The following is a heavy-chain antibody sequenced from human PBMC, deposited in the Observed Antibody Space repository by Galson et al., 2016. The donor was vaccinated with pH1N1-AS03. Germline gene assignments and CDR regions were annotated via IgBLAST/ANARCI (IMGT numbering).Heavy chain of an antibody. Sequence: TLSLTCTVSGGSVSSTNYYWSWIRQPAGKGLEWIGHIYFNGNTNYNPSLKSRVTISIDTSKNQFPLKLISVTAADTAVYYCAREAGDYAEYYFDYWGQGSLVTVSS. V-gene: IGHV4-61*09. CDR1: GGSVSSTNYY. CDR3: AREAGDYAEYYFDY. CDR2: IYFNGNT. J-gene: IGHJ4*02. D-gene: IGHD4-17*01.